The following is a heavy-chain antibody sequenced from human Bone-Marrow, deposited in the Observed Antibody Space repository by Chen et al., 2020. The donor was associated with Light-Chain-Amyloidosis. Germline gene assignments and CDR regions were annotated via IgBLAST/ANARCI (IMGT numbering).Heavy chain of an antibody. J-gene: IGHJ5*02. CDR1: GGSTRSSSHY. CDR2: VYYSGRT. D-gene: IGHD4-4*01. V-gene: IGHV4-39*01. Sequence: QVQLQESGRGLMQPSEPLTLTCSVPGGSTRSSSHYWGWIRQTPRKGLEWIGSVYYSGRTYYSPSLKSRVSISIDTSKNQFTLRLTSVTAADSAVYFCARAVDYSNYGWFDPWGQGTLVTVSS. CDR3: ARAVDYSNYGWFDP.